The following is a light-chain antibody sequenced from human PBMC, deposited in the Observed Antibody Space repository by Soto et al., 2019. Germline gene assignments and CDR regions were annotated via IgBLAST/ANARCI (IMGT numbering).Light chain of an antibody. CDR1: SSNIGANYD. J-gene: IGLJ1*01. V-gene: IGLV1-40*01. Sequence: QSVLTQPPSVSGAPGQRVTISCTGSSSNIGANYDVNWYQLLPGTAPKLLIHGNINRPSGVPDRFSGSKSGTSASLAITGLHAEDEADYYCQSYDSRLTGYVFGSGTKVTVL. CDR2: GNI. CDR3: QSYDSRLTGYV.